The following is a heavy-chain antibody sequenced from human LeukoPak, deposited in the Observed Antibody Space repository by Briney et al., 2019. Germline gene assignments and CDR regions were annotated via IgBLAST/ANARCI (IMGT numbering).Heavy chain of an antibody. CDR1: GFTVSSNY. CDR3: AGHYYDSSGYYDY. CDR2: IYSGGST. D-gene: IGHD3-22*01. Sequence: PGGSLSLSCAASGFTVSSNYMSWVRQAPGKGLEWVSVIYSGGSTYYADSVKGRFTISRDNSKNTLYLQMNSPRAEDTAVYYCAGHYYDSSGYYDYWGQGTLVTVSS. J-gene: IGHJ4*02. V-gene: IGHV3-53*01.